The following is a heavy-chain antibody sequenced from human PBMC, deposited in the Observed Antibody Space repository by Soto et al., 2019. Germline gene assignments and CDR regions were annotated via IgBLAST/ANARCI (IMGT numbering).Heavy chain of an antibody. CDR2: INHSGST. CDR1: GGSFSGYY. V-gene: IGHV4-34*01. J-gene: IGHJ4*02. CDR3: GSHGDYVGVDY. Sequence: SETLSLTCAVYGGSFSGYYWSWIRQPPGKGLEWIGEINHSGSTNYNPSLKSRVTISVDTSKNQFSLKLSSVTAADTAVYYCGSHGDYVGVDYWGQGTLVTVSS. D-gene: IGHD4-17*01.